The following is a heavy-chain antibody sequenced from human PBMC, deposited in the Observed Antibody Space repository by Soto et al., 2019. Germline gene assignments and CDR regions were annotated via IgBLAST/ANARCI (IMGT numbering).Heavy chain of an antibody. D-gene: IGHD3-10*01. V-gene: IGHV4-59*01. Sequence: QVQLQESGPGLVKPSETLSLTCTVSGGSISSYYWSWIRQPPGKGLEWIGYIYYSGSTNYNPSLKSRVTISVDTSKNQFSLKLSSVTAADTAVYYCARTTYYYGSGSYDYWGQGTLVTVSS. CDR3: ARTTYYYGSGSYDY. CDR1: GGSISSYY. J-gene: IGHJ4*02. CDR2: IYYSGST.